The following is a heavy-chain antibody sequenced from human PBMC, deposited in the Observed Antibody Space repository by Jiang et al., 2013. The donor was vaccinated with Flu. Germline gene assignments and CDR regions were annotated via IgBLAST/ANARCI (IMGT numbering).Heavy chain of an antibody. J-gene: IGHJ4*02. CDR3: ARGLWYSSSWHYFDY. CDR2: INHSGST. Sequence: LLKPSETLSLTCAVYGGSFSGYYWSWIRQPPGKGLEWIGEINHSGSTNYNPSLKSRVTISVDTSKNQFSLKLSSVTAADTAVYYCARGLWYSSSWHYFDYWGQGTLVTVSS. V-gene: IGHV4-34*01. CDR1: GGSFSGYY. D-gene: IGHD6-13*01.